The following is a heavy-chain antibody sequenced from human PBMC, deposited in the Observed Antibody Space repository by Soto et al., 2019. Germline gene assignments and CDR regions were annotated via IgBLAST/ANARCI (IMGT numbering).Heavy chain of an antibody. D-gene: IGHD6-19*01. V-gene: IGHV4-59*01. CDR1: GGSISSYY. CDR2: IYYSGST. CDR3: ASGGSSGWSRYFDL. Sequence: QVQLQESGPGLVKPSETLSLTCTVSGGSISSYYWSWIRQPPGKGLEWIGYIYYSGSTNYNPSLKSRVTISVDTSKNQFSLKLSSVTAADPAVYYCASGGSSGWSRYFDLWGRGTLVTVSS. J-gene: IGHJ2*01.